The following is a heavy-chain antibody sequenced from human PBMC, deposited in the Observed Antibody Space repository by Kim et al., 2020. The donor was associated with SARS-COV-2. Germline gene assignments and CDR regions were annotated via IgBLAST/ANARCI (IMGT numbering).Heavy chain of an antibody. Sequence: YPGSVKGRFTISRENAKNSLYLQMNSLRAGDTAVYYCARADWKNHDAFDIWGQGTMVTVSS. J-gene: IGHJ3*02. CDR3: ARADWKNHDAFDI. V-gene: IGHV3-13*01. D-gene: IGHD1-1*01.